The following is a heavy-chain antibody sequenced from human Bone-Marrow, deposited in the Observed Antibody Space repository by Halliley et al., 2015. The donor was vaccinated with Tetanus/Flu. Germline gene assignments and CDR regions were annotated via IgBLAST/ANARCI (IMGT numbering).Heavy chain of an antibody. CDR3: ARENRGAPFFDH. V-gene: IGHV5-51*01. J-gene: IGHJ4*02. CDR2: IWPGESDG. D-gene: IGHD1-26*01. Sequence: LGWMGFIWPGESDGIFSQSVQGRVTISVDKSINTAFLEWSVLQASDTGIYYCARENRGAPFFDHWGQGTRVSVSS.